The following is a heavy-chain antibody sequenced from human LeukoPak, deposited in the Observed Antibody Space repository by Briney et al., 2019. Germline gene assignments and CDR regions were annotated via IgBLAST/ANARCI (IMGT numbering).Heavy chain of an antibody. CDR3: ARGEDLGSGYYYVPNPFDF. CDR2: ISSSSFYI. J-gene: IGHJ4*02. Sequence: GGPLRLSCAASGFIVSSNYMSWVRQAPGKGLEWVSSISSSSFYIYYADSVKGRFTISRDNAKNSLYLQMNSLRAEDTAVYYCARGEDLGSGYYYVPNPFDFWGQGTLVTVSA. CDR1: GFIVSSNY. V-gene: IGHV3-21*01. D-gene: IGHD3-22*01.